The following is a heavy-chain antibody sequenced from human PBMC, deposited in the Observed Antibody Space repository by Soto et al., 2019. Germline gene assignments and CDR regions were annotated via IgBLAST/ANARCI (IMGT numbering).Heavy chain of an antibody. CDR3: ARHPHYGDYPSYYYYYMDV. V-gene: IGHV7-4-1*01. Sequence: AASVKVSCKASGYTFTSYAMNWVRQAPGQGLEWMGWINTNTGNPTYAQGFTGRFVFSLDTSVSTAYLQICSLKAEDTAVYYCARHPHYGDYPSYYYYYMDVWGKGTTVTVSS. CDR2: INTNTGNP. CDR1: GYTFTSYA. D-gene: IGHD4-17*01. J-gene: IGHJ6*03.